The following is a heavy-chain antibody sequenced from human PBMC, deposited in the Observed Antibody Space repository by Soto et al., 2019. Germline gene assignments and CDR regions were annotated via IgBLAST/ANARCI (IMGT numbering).Heavy chain of an antibody. V-gene: IGHV3-23*01. Sequence: EVQLLESGGGLVQPGGSLRLSCVGSGFSFSSYAMNWVRQAPGQGLEWVSGISGSGGTTFYADSVKGRFTISRDNSKNTPYLQMNSLRAEGTAVYYCAKDLEYTSSRYYPLHIWGPGTMGTVSS. CDR3: AKDLEYTSSRYYPLHI. D-gene: IGHD6-13*01. J-gene: IGHJ3*02. CDR2: ISGSGGTT. CDR1: GFSFSSYA.